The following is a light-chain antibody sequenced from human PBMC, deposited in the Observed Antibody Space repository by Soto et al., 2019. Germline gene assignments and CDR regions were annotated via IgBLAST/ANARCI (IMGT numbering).Light chain of an antibody. CDR2: DTN. V-gene: IGLV8-61*01. CDR3: LLYMGSGIQS. J-gene: IGLJ2*01. Sequence: QTVVTQEPSFSVSPGGTVTLTCGLTSGSVSTRHYPSWYQQTPGQPPRTLIYDTNSRSSGVPDRFSGSILGNKAVLTITGAQAEDESVYFWLLYMGSGIQSFGGGTKVTVL. CDR1: SGSVSTRHY.